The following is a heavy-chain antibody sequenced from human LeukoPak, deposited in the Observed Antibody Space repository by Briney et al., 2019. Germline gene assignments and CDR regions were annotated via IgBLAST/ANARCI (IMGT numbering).Heavy chain of an antibody. CDR1: SGSISSRGC. V-gene: IGHV4-4*02. Sequence: SETLSLTCAVSSGSISSRGCWTWVRQSLGKGLEWIGEIYYSGSTNYNPSLKNRVTISLDKSKNQFSLKLASVTAADTAMYYCARNGGHSDFDHWGPGTLVTVSS. J-gene: IGHJ4*02. CDR3: ARNGGHSDFDH. CDR2: IYYSGST. D-gene: IGHD4-23*01.